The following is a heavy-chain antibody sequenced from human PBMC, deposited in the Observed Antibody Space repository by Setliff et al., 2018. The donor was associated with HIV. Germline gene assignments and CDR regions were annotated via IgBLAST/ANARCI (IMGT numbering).Heavy chain of an antibody. CDR1: GGSISSGDYY. Sequence: PSETLSLTCTVSGGSISSGDYYWSWIRQHPGKGLEWIGYIYYSGSTYYNPSLKSRVTISVDTSKNQFSLRLSSVTAADTALYYCARAVCGGDCYSRLNWFDPWGQGTLVTVSS. CDR3: ARAVCGGDCYSRLNWFDP. V-gene: IGHV4-31*03. CDR2: IYYSGST. J-gene: IGHJ5*02. D-gene: IGHD2-21*02.